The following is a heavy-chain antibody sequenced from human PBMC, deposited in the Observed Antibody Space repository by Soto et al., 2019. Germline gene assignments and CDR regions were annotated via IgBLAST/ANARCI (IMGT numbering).Heavy chain of an antibody. CDR2: ISSSGDGT. V-gene: IGHV3-23*01. Sequence: GGSPRLSSSASGFTFNSYAMTWVRHAPWKGLEWVSIISSSGDGTYYVDSVKGRFTISRDNSRNTLNLQMNSLRAEDTAVYYCAKIAEFWSCRLDVGGQGKQVTV. J-gene: IGHJ6*02. CDR3: AKIAEFWSCRLDV. CDR1: GFTFNSYA. D-gene: IGHD3-3*01.